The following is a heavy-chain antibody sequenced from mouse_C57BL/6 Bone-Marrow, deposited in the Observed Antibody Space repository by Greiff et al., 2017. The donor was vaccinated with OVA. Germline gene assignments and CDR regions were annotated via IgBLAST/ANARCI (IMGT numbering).Heavy chain of an antibody. J-gene: IGHJ4*01. Sequence: EVKLMESGPGLVKPSQSLSLTCSVTGYSITSGYYWNWIRQFPGNKLEWMGYISYDGSNNYNPSLKNRISITRDTSKNQFFLKLNSVTTEDTATYYCASGGDGYPYYYAMDYWGQGTSVTVSS. V-gene: IGHV3-6*01. CDR2: ISYDGSN. D-gene: IGHD2-3*01. CDR1: GYSITSGYY. CDR3: ASGGDGYPYYYAMDY.